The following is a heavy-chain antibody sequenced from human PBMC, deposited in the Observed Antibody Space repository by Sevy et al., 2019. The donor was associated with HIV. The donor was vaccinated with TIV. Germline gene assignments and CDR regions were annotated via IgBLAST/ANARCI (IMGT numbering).Heavy chain of an antibody. CDR2: IKLDGSEK. Sequence: EGSLRLSCAASGFTFSNDWMSWVRQAPGKELEWVANIKLDGSEKYYVDSVKGRFTISRDNAKNSLYLQMNSLRAEDTALYYCARDCTSTSCLWGLNVWGQGTTVTVSS. CDR3: ARDCTSTSCLWGLNV. CDR1: GFTFSNDW. J-gene: IGHJ6*02. V-gene: IGHV3-7*03. D-gene: IGHD2-2*01.